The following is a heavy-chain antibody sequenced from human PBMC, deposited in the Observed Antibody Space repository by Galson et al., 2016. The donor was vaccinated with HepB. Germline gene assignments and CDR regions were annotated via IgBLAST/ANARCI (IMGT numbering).Heavy chain of an antibody. D-gene: IGHD6-13*01. CDR2: LYYTGNT. CDR1: GGSTRSSAYY. V-gene: IGHV4-39*07. CDR3: SRVTDSRSWHDAH. J-gene: IGHJ4*02. Sequence: LTCTVSGGSTRSSAYYWGWNRQSPEKGLEWIGSLYYTGNTFYNPSLKSRVTISIDTSKNQFSLKVNSVTAADTAVYFCSRVTDSRSWHDAHWGQGTPVTVSS.